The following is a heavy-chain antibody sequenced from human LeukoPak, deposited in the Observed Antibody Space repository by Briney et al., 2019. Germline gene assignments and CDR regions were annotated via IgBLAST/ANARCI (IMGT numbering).Heavy chain of an antibody. J-gene: IGHJ4*02. CDR3: ARPYCGGDCFLDY. V-gene: IGHV1-2*02. CDR1: GYTFTDYY. Sequence: ASVKVSCKASGYTFTDYYMHWVRQAPGQGLEWVGWINPNGGGTHYAQKFQGRVTVTRDTSISTTYMELSSLRSEDTAVYYCARPYCGGDCFLDYWGQGTLVTVSS. D-gene: IGHD2-21*02. CDR2: INPNGGGT.